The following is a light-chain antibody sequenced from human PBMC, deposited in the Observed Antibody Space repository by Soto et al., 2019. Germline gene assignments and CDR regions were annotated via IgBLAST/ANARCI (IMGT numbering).Light chain of an antibody. J-gene: IGKJ1*01. V-gene: IGKV3-20*01. CDR3: QQYGSIPET. Sequence: EIVLAQSPGVLSLSPGERATLSCRASQSVDSAFFAWYQQKPGQAPRLLIYGASNRVTGIPDRFSGSGSGTEFTLTISQLEPEDFAVYYCQQYGSIPETFGQGTKVEIK. CDR2: GAS. CDR1: QSVDSAF.